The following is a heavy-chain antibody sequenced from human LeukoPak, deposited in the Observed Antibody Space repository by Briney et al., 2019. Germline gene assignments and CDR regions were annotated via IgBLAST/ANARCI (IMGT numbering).Heavy chain of an antibody. D-gene: IGHD1-26*01. CDR3: ARPPHGVGATGNY. Sequence: SGGSLRLSCAASGFTFSDYYMSWIRQAPGKALEWVLYISSSGSTIYYADSVKGRFTISRDNAKNSLYLQLNSLRAEDTAVYYCARPPHGVGATGNYWGQGTLVTVSS. V-gene: IGHV3-11*01. CDR2: ISSSGSTI. J-gene: IGHJ4*02. CDR1: GFTFSDYY.